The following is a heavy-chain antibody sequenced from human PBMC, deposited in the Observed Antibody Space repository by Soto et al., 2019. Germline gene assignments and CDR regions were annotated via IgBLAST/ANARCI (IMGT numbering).Heavy chain of an antibody. Sequence: QVQLQESGPGLVKPSQTLSLMCTVSGAPISGGDYHWNWIRQAPGKGLEWIGYIFPSGATHYNSSLGSLISMSVGTSKSHFSLKLTSVTAADTAVYFCARGSAAKRYFDLWGRGTLVTVSS. CDR2: IFPSGAT. V-gene: IGHV4-30-4*01. CDR1: GAPISGGDYH. D-gene: IGHD5-18*01. J-gene: IGHJ2*01. CDR3: ARGSAAKRYFDL.